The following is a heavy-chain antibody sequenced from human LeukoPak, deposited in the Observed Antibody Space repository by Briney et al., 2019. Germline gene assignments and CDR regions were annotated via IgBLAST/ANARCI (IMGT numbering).Heavy chain of an antibody. CDR3: TRDRVVPAAINYYYGMDV. Sequence: GGSLRLSCTASGFTFGDYAMSWFRQAPGKGLEWVGFIRSKAYGGTTEYAASVKGRFTISRDDSKSIAYLQMNSLKTEDTAVYYCTRDRVVPAAINYYYGMDVWGQGTTVTVSS. CDR2: IRSKAYGGTT. V-gene: IGHV3-49*03. D-gene: IGHD2-2*01. J-gene: IGHJ6*02. CDR1: GFTFGDYA.